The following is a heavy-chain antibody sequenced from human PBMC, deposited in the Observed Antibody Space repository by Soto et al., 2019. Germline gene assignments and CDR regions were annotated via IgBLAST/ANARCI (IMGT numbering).Heavy chain of an antibody. V-gene: IGHV1-58*01. J-gene: IGHJ6*02. Sequence: SVKVSCKASGFTFTSSAVQWVRQARGQRLEWIGWIVVGSGNTNYAQKFQERVTITRDMSTSTAYMELSSLRSEDTAVYYCAAEGMDCSGGSGYHWANYYDGREVWCEGTTVTVSS. CDR3: AAEGMDCSGGSGYHWANYYDGREV. D-gene: IGHD2-15*01. CDR1: GFTFTSSA. CDR2: IVVGSGNT.